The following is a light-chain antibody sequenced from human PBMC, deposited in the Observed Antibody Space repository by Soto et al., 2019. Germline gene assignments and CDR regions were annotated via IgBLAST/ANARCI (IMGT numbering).Light chain of an antibody. V-gene: IGLV2-14*01. CDR1: SSDVGAYNS. CDR3: SSYTSSSSYV. Sequence: QSVLTQPASVSGSPGQSIAISCTGTSSDVGAYNSVSWYQQYPGKAPKLMIHDVTNRPSGVSDRFSGSKSGNTASLTICGLQAEDEADYYCSSYTSSSSYVFGSGTKLTVL. J-gene: IGLJ1*01. CDR2: DVT.